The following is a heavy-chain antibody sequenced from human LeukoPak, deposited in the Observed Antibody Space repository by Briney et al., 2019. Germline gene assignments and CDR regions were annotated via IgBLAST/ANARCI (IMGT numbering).Heavy chain of an antibody. CDR1: GGSFSGYY. CDR2: INHSGST. V-gene: IGHV4-34*01. D-gene: IGHD3-22*01. CDR3: AGGNSSGYKSAFDY. Sequence: SETLSLTCAVYGGSFSGYYWSWIRQPPGKGLEWIGEINHSGSTNYNPSLKSRVTISVDTSKNQFSLKLSSVTAADTAVYYCAGGNSSGYKSAFDYWGQGTLVTVSS. J-gene: IGHJ4*02.